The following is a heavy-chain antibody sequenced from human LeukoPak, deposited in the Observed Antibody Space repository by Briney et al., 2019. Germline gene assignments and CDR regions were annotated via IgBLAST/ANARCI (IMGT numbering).Heavy chain of an antibody. J-gene: IGHJ5*02. CDR3: AVSGRGLPYWFDP. CDR2: IIGSGAST. V-gene: IGHV3-23*01. D-gene: IGHD5/OR15-5a*01. Sequence: PGGSLRLSCAASGFTFSNYAMSWIRQAPGKGLEWVSGIIGSGASTYYTDSVKGRFTISRDNSKNTLFLQMNSLRAEDTAVYFCAVSGRGLPYWFDPWGQGTLVTVSS. CDR1: GFTFSNYA.